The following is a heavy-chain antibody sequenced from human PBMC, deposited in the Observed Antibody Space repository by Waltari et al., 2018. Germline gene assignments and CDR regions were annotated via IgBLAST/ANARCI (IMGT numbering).Heavy chain of an antibody. CDR3: ARQFSSGWYSEY. CDR2: INHSGST. CDR1: GGSFGGSY. V-gene: IGHV4-34*01. Sequence: QVQLQQWGAGLLKPSETLSLTCAVYGGSFGGSYWSWIRQSPGTGLEWIGEINHSGSTNYNPSLKSRVTISVDTSKNQFSLKVSSVTAADTAVYYCARQFSSGWYSEYWGQGTLVTVSS. D-gene: IGHD6-19*01. J-gene: IGHJ4*02.